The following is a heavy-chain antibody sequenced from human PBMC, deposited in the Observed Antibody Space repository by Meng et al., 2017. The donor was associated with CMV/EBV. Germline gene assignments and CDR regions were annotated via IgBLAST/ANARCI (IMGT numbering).Heavy chain of an antibody. J-gene: IGHJ4*02. CDR2: INHSGST. V-gene: IGHV4-34*01. CDR1: GGSFSGYY. Sequence: QVQLQEWGAGLFKPSEPLSLTCAVYGGSFSGYYWSWIRQPPGKGLEWIGEINHSGSTNYNPSLKSRVTISVDTSKNQFSLKLSSVTAADTAVYYCARGGIAAAGPFDYWGQGTLVTVSS. D-gene: IGHD6-13*01. CDR3: ARGGIAAAGPFDY.